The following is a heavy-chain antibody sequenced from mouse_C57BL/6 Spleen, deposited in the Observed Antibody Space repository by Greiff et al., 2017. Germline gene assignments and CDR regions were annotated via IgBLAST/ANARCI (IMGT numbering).Heavy chain of an antibody. V-gene: IGHV1-18*01. D-gene: IGHD3-1*01. Sequence: EVQLQQSGPELVKPGASVKIPCKASGYTFTDYNMDWVKQSHGKSLEWIGDINPNNGGTNYNQKFKGKATLTVDKSSSTAYMELRSLTSEDTAVYYCARDGANSYFDYWGQGTTLTVSS. J-gene: IGHJ2*01. CDR1: GYTFTDYN. CDR3: ARDGANSYFDY. CDR2: INPNNGGT.